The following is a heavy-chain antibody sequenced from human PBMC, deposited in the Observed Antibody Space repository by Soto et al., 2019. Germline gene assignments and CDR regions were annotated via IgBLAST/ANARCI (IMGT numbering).Heavy chain of an antibody. CDR3: AKGRGAYTAYAFEY. Sequence: GGSLRLSCAASGLTFSSYAMSWVRQAPGMGLEWVSTISGGGGGTDYADSVKGRFTISRDKSKNTVYLQMNSLRAEDTGVYYCAKGRGAYTAYAFEYWGQGTPVTVSS. CDR2: ISGGGGGT. J-gene: IGHJ4*02. D-gene: IGHD2-21*01. CDR1: GLTFSSYA. V-gene: IGHV3-23*01.